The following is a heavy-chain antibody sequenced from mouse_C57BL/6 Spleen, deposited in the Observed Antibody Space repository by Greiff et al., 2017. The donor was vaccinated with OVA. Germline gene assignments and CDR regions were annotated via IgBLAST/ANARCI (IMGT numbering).Heavy chain of an antibody. Sequence: EVQLQESGPGLVKPSQSLSLTCSVTGYSITSGYYWNWIRQFPGNKLEWMGYISYDGSNNYNPSLKNRISITRDTSKNQFFLKLNSVTTEDTATYYCASVYGSNYFDYWGQGTTLTVSS. CDR3: ASVYGSNYFDY. V-gene: IGHV3-6*01. D-gene: IGHD1-1*01. CDR1: GYSITSGYY. J-gene: IGHJ2*01. CDR2: ISYDGSN.